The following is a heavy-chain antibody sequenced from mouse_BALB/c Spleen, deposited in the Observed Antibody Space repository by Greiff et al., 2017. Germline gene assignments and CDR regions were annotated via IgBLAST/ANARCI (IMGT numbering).Heavy chain of an antibody. J-gene: IGHJ4*01. CDR2: INPGSGST. D-gene: IGHD1-1*01. Sequence: LKHPGPELVRPGASVKLSCKASGYTFTSYWMHWVKQRHGQGLEWIGNINPGSGSTNYDEKFKSKGTLTVDTSSSTAYMHLSSLTSEDSAVYYCTRDYGYAMDYWGQGTSVTVSS. CDR1: GYTFTSYW. V-gene: IGHV1S22*01. CDR3: TRDYGYAMDY.